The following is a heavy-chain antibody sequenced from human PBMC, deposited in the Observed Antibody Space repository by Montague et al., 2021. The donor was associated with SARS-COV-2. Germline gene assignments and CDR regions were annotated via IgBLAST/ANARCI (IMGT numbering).Heavy chain of an antibody. CDR3: ARSRSLGSGLSFPRWYFDD. J-gene: IGHJ4*02. CDR2: INHSGST. Sequence: SETLSLTCTVSGCSITSNYWSWIRQPTGKRLEWIGYINHSGSTSPNPSSRSRVTISVDTSQNPFSLNLSSVTAADTAVYYCARSRSLGSGLSFPRWYFDDWGKGALVSVAS. D-gene: IGHD5-12*01. V-gene: IGHV4-59*13. CDR1: GCSITSNY.